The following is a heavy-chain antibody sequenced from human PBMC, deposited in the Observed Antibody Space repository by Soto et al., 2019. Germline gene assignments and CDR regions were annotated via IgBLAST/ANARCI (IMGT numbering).Heavy chain of an antibody. CDR3: ARGVAVADYYYYGMDV. D-gene: IGHD6-19*01. V-gene: IGHV3-66*01. CDR1: GFTVSSNY. Sequence: LRLSCAASGFTVSSNYMSWVRQAPGKGLEWVSVIYSGGSTYYADSVKGRFTISRDNSKNTLYLQMNSLRAEDTAVYYCARGVAVADYYYYGMDVWGQGTTVTVSS. CDR2: IYSGGST. J-gene: IGHJ6*02.